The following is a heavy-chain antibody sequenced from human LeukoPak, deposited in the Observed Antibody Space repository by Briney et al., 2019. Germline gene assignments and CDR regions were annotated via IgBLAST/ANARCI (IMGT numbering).Heavy chain of an antibody. D-gene: IGHD1-1*01. J-gene: IGHJ4*02. CDR2: IFDGGNT. CDR1: GGSITSNF. CDR3: ARAKPNWNPPDY. Sequence: SETLSLTCTVSGGSITSNFWGWIRQPPGKGLEWIGYIFDGGNTRYNPSLSSRATISRDTSKNQFSLRLSSVTAADTAVYYCARAKPNWNPPDYWGQGTLVTISS. V-gene: IGHV4-59*08.